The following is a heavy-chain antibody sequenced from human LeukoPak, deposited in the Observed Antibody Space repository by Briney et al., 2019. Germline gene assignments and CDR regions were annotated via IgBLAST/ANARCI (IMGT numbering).Heavy chain of an antibody. V-gene: IGHV1-18*01. CDR2: ISAYNGNT. CDR1: GYTFTTYA. J-gene: IGHJ6*02. D-gene: IGHD1-14*01. Sequence: GASVKVSCKALGYTFTTYAISWVRQAPGQGLEWMGWISAYNGNTNYAQKFQGRITMTTDTSTSTAYMELSSLASDDTAVYYCARDSREKTEIATDVWGQGTTVTVSS. CDR3: ARDSREKTEIATDV.